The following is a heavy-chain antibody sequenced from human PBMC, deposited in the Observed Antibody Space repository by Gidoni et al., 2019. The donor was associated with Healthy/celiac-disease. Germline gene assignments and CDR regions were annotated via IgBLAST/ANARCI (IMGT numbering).Heavy chain of an antibody. V-gene: IGHV3-33*01. J-gene: IGHJ3*02. Sequence: QVQLVEYGGGVVQPGRSVRLSCAASGFTFSRYGMHWVRQAPGTGLEWVSVIWNDGSNKYYADSVKVRFTISRDNSNNTLYLQMNSLRAEDTAVYYCARDPVEVGATTGDAFDIWGQGTMVTVSS. CDR2: IWNDGSNK. CDR1: GFTFSRYG. CDR3: ARDPVEVGATTGDAFDI. D-gene: IGHD1-26*01.